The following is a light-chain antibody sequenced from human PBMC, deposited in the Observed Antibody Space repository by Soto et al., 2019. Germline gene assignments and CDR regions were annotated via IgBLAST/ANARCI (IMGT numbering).Light chain of an antibody. CDR1: QGISNY. J-gene: IGKJ1*01. CDR3: QKYNSALRT. Sequence: DIQMTQSTSSLSASVGDRVTITCRASQGISNYLAWYQQKPGKVPKLLIYAASTLQSGLPSRFSGSGSGTDFTLTISSLQPEDVATSYCQKYNSALRTFGQGTKVAIK. V-gene: IGKV1-27*01. CDR2: AAS.